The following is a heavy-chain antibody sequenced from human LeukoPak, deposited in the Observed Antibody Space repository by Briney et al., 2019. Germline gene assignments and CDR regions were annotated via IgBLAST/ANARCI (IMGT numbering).Heavy chain of an antibody. J-gene: IGHJ6*03. CDR1: GGSFSGYY. CDR3: ARVVRWAYYHYYYMDV. Sequence: PSETLSLTCAVYGGSFSGYYWSWIRQPPGKGLEWIGEINHSGSTNYNPSLKSRVTISVDTSKNQFSLKLSSVTAADTAVYYCARVVRWAYYHYYYMDVWGKGTTVTVSS. V-gene: IGHV4-34*01. D-gene: IGHD3-16*01. CDR2: INHSGST.